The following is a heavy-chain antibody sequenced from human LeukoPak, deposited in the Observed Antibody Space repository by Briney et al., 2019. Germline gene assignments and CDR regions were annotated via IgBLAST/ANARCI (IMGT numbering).Heavy chain of an antibody. CDR3: ARVRTRVTTVTTQPRSYYYMDV. CDR1: GFTFDDYA. CDR2: IKQDGSEK. J-gene: IGHJ6*03. D-gene: IGHD4-11*01. V-gene: IGHV3-7*01. Sequence: PGRSLRLSCAASGFTFDDYAMHWVRQAPGKGLEWVANIKQDGSEKYYVDSVKGRFTISRDNAKNSLYLQMNSLRAEDTAVYYCARVRTRVTTVTTQPRSYYYMDVWGKGTTVTVSS.